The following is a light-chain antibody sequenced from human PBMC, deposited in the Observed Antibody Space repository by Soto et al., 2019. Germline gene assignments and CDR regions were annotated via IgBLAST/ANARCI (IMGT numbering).Light chain of an antibody. CDR3: QQRTNWPPE. J-gene: IGKJ3*01. CDR1: QSVSSY. CDR2: DAS. V-gene: IGKV3-11*01. Sequence: IVVTQSAATLSLSPGERATLSCRASQSVSSYLAWYQQKPGQAPRLLMYDASNRATGIPARFSGSGSGTDFTLTISSLEPEDFAVYYCQQRTNWPPEFGPGTKVDIK.